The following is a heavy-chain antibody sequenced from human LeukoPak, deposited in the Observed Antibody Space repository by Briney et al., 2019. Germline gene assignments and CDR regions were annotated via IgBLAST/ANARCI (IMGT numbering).Heavy chain of an antibody. D-gene: IGHD3-10*01. CDR3: ARVPPSTYYYGSGLGRYFDL. Sequence: ASVKVSCKASGYTFTGYYTHWVRQAPGQGLEWMGWINPNSGGTNYAQKFQGRVTMTRDTSISTAYMELSRLRSDDTAVYYCARVPPSTYYYGSGLGRYFDLWGRGTLVTVSS. V-gene: IGHV1-2*02. CDR2: INPNSGGT. J-gene: IGHJ2*01. CDR1: GYTFTGYY.